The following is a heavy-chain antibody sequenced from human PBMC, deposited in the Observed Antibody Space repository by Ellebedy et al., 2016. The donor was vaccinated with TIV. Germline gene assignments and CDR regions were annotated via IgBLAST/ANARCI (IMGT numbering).Heavy chain of an antibody. Sequence: PAGSLRLSCPASGFTFANSAMHWVPQAPGKGLERVSLISCDGAAHYADSVKCRFTISRDTNRNSLYMAMNSLAAEDSALYYCARDRFTRGGRGPAYGMDVWGQGATVTVSS. V-gene: IGHV3-43D*03. CDR1: GFTFANSA. CDR2: ISCDGAA. D-gene: IGHD3-10*01. J-gene: IGHJ6*02. CDR3: ARDRFTRGGRGPAYGMDV.